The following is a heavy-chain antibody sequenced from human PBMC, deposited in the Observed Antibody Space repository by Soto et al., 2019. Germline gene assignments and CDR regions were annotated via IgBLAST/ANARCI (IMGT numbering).Heavy chain of an antibody. V-gene: IGHV3-15*01. D-gene: IGHD6-13*01. CDR1: GFTFSNAW. CDR2: IKSKTDGGTT. CDR3: TTDGGIAAAGIAFDI. J-gene: IGHJ3*02. Sequence: GGSLRLSCAASGFTFSNAWMSWVRQAPGKGLEWVGRIKSKTDGGTTDYAAPVKGRFTISRDDSKNTLYLQMNSLKTEDTAVYYGTTDGGIAAAGIAFDIWGQGTMVTVSS.